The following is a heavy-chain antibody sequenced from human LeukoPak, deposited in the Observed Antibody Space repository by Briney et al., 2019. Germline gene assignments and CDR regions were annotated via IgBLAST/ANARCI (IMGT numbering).Heavy chain of an antibody. J-gene: IGHJ4*02. D-gene: IGHD3-22*01. CDR1: GYTFTSYY. CDR3: ARTDSSGYSDDY. CDR2: INPSGGST. V-gene: IGHV1-46*01. Sequence: ASVKVSCKASGYTFTSYYLHWVRQAPGQGLEWMGIINPSGGSTSYAQKFQGRVTMSRVTSTSTVYMELSSLRSEDTAVYYCARTDSSGYSDDYWGQGTLVTVSS.